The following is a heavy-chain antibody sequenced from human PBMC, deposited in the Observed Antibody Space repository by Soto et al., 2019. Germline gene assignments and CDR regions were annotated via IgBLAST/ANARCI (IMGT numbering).Heavy chain of an antibody. CDR1: GGTFSNYA. CDR2: IIPIFGTT. Sequence: QVQLVQSGAEVKKPGSSVKVSCKASGGTFSNYALSWVRQAPGQGLEWMGDIIPIFGTTNNAQKFQGRVTITADEATSTAYMELSSLRSADPAVHYCASCGEWDYYDTSGYGWCQGALVTGSS. V-gene: IGHV1-69*12. J-gene: IGHJ1*01. D-gene: IGHD3-22*01. CDR3: ASCGEWDYYDTSGYG.